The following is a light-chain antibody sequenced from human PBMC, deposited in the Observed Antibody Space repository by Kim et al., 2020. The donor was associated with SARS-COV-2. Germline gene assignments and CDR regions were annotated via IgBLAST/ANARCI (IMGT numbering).Light chain of an antibody. J-gene: IGLJ3*02. CDR3: VAWDDSLNGSV. CDR2: SKD. Sequence: GQRVQLSCSDGRSHIGVNVVTWYQQLPGTAPKLLISSKDYRPSGVPARFSGSKSGTSASLAISGLQSEDEADYYCVAWDDSLNGSVFGGGTKVTVL. CDR1: RSHIGVNV. V-gene: IGLV1-44*01.